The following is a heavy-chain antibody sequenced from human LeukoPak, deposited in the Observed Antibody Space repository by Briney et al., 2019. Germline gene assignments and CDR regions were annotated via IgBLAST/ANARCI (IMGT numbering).Heavy chain of an antibody. Sequence: PSQTLSLTCAVSGGSISSGGYSWSWIRQPPGKGLEWIGYIYHSGSTYYNPSLKSRVTISVDRSKNQFSLKLSSVTAADTAVYYCASRGVAAAYDAFDIWGQGTMVTVSS. V-gene: IGHV4-30-2*01. J-gene: IGHJ3*02. CDR2: IYHSGST. CDR1: GGSISSGGYS. D-gene: IGHD6-13*01. CDR3: ASRGVAAAYDAFDI.